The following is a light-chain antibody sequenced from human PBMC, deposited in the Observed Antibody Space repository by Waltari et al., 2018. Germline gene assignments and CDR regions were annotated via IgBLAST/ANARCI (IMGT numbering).Light chain of an antibody. Sequence: DIQMTQSPSTLSASVGDRVTITCRASQSISSWLAWYQQKPGKAPKLLIYKASSLESGVPSRFSGSGSGTDFTLTISSLQPEDFATYYCQQSYSTLLTFGQGTRLEIK. CDR2: KAS. V-gene: IGKV1-5*03. J-gene: IGKJ5*01. CDR1: QSISSW. CDR3: QQSYSTLLT.